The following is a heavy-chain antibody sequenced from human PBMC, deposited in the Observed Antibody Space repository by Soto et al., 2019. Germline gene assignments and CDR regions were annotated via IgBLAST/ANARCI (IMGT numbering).Heavy chain of an antibody. CDR3: ARAREDILTAYYMDY. CDR1: GYTFTSYG. CDR2: ISAYNGNT. D-gene: IGHD3-9*01. Sequence: ASVKVSCKASGYTFTSYGISWVRQAPGQGLEWMGWISAYNGNTNYAQKLQGRVTMTTDTSTSTAYMELRSLRSDDTAVYYCARAREDILTAYYMDYWGQGTLLTVSS. J-gene: IGHJ4*02. V-gene: IGHV1-18*01.